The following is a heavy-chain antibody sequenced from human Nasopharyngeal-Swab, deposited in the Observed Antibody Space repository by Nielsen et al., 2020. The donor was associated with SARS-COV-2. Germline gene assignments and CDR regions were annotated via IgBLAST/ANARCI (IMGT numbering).Heavy chain of an antibody. J-gene: IGHJ4*02. Sequence: ASAKVSCKASGYTFTTYDINWLRHATGQGLEWMGWMTPNNGATGYAQKFQGRVTLTWDTSISTAYMELSSLRSEDTAVYYCTRGVPDFGYWGQGTLVTVAS. CDR2: MTPNNGAT. CDR3: TRGVPDFGY. V-gene: IGHV1-8*01. CDR1: GYTFTTYD.